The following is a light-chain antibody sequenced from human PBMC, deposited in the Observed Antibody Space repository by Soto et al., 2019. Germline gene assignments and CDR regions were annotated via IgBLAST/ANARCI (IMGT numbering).Light chain of an antibody. CDR1: QSVSSSY. Sequence: EIVLTQSPGTLSLSPGERATLSFMASQSVSSSYLAWYQQKPGQAPRLLIYGASSRATGIPDRFSGSGSGTDFTLTISRLEPEDFAVYYCQQYGSSLLFGQGTRLEIK. CDR2: GAS. J-gene: IGKJ5*01. CDR3: QQYGSSLL. V-gene: IGKV3-20*01.